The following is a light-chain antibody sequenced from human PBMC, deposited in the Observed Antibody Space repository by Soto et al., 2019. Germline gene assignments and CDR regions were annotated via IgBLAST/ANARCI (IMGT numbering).Light chain of an antibody. CDR1: QGFSSY. J-gene: IGKJ1*01. Sequence: DIQVTQSPSFLSASVGDRVTITCRASQGFSSYLAWYQQRPGKARKLLMYGASTLQSRVPPRFSGSASETTFTLTINSLQPEDIATYYCQQLNNFPRTFGQGTKVE. CDR2: GAS. CDR3: QQLNNFPRT. V-gene: IGKV1-9*01.